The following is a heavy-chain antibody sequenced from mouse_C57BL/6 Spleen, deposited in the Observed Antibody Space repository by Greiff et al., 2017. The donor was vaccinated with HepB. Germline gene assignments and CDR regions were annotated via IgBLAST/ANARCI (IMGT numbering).Heavy chain of an antibody. D-gene: IGHD1-1*01. CDR3: ARHVDTTGYFDV. V-gene: IGHV5-6*01. J-gene: IGHJ1*03. CDR2: ISSGGSYT. Sequence: EVQLQESGGDLVKPGGSLKLSCAASGFTFSSYGMSWVRQTPDKRLEWVATISSGGSYTYYPDSVKGRFTISRDNAKNTLYLQMSSLKSEDTAMYYCARHVDTTGYFDVWGTGTTVTVSS. CDR1: GFTFSSYG.